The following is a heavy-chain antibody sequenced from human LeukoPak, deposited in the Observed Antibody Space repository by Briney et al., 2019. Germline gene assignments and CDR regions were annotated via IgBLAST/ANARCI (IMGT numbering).Heavy chain of an antibody. Sequence: SVKVSCKASGGTFSSYAISWVRQAPGQGLEWMGRIIPILGIANYAQKLQGRVTMTTDTSTSTAYMELRSLRSDDTAVYYCARDRSPIYYYDSSGYYVDDAFDIWGQGTMVTVSS. CDR3: ARDRSPIYYYDSSGYYVDDAFDI. CDR1: GGTFSSYA. V-gene: IGHV1-69*04. J-gene: IGHJ3*02. D-gene: IGHD3-22*01. CDR2: IIPILGIA.